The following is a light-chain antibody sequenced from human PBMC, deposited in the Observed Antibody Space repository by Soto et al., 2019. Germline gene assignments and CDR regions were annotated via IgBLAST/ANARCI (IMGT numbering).Light chain of an antibody. Sequence: DSQLTQSPSFLSASVGDRVTITCRASQGISSDLAWYQQKPGKAPNLLIYGASNLQTGVPSRFSGSGSGTEFTLTISSLQPEDFATYYCQQLNIYPITFGQGTRLEI. CDR2: GAS. V-gene: IGKV1-9*01. J-gene: IGKJ5*01. CDR3: QQLNIYPIT. CDR1: QGISSD.